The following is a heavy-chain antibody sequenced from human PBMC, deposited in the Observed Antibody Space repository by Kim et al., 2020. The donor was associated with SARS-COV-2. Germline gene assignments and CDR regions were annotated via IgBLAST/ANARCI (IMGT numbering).Heavy chain of an antibody. Sequence: SETLSLTCTVSDHSFSSYNYYWNWIRQPPGKGLEWIGYIHDSGRINYNPSFKSRVTISGDNSKKQVSLNLNSVTDADTAVYYCAIGVGWLIDYWGQGILVTVSS. D-gene: IGHD3-22*01. V-gene: IGHV4-61*05. CDR3: AIGVGWLIDY. CDR2: IHDSGRI. J-gene: IGHJ4*02. CDR1: DHSFSSYNYY.